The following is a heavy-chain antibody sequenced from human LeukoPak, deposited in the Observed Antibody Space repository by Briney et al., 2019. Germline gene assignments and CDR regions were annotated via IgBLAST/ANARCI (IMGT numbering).Heavy chain of an antibody. CDR1: GFTFSSYG. J-gene: IGHJ6*03. CDR3: AKDPLPQGYYMDV. Sequence: GGSLRLSCAASGFTFSSYGMHWVRQAPGKGLEWVAVIWYDGGNKYLADSVKGRFTISRDNSKNTLYLQMNSLRAEDTAVYYRAKDPLPQGYYMDVWGKGTTVTVSS. V-gene: IGHV3-33*06. D-gene: IGHD1-26*01. CDR2: IWYDGGNK.